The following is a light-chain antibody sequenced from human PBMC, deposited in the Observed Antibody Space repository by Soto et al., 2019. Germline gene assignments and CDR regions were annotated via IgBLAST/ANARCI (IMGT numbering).Light chain of an antibody. V-gene: IGLV1-47*02. CDR2: LGD. J-gene: IGLJ1*01. CDR1: TSNIGTFY. Sequence: QSVLTHPPSASSTPGQTVTISCSGSTSNIGTFYVYWYQHLPGTAPKLLIYLGDQRASGVSDRFSGSKSGTSASLAINGLRSDDEADYYCAAWDDNLNAYVFGSGTQLTVL. CDR3: AAWDDNLNAYV.